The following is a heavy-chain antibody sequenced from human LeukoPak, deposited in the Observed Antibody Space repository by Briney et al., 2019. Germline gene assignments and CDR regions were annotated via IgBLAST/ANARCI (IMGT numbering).Heavy chain of an antibody. CDR3: ARVLPENRGVRPRPYYYYGMDV. D-gene: IGHD1-1*01. CDR1: GFTFGSHV. Sequence: AGGSLRLSCAASGFTFGSHVMSWVRQAPGKGLEWVSVIYSGGSTYYADSVKGRFTISRHNSKNTLYLQMNSLRAEDTAVYYCARVLPENRGVRPRPYYYYGMDVWGQGTTVTVSS. J-gene: IGHJ6*02. CDR2: IYSGGST. V-gene: IGHV3-53*04.